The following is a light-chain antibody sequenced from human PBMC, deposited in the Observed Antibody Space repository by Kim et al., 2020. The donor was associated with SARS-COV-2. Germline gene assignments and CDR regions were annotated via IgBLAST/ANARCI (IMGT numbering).Light chain of an antibody. V-gene: IGKV1-39*01. CDR2: GAS. Sequence: DIQMTQSPSSLSASVGGRVTITCRASQNINTYLNWYQQKPGKAPKLLIYGASSLQSGVPSRFSGSGSETDFTLSVSSLQPEDFATYFCQQSYTTPYTFGQGTKLDIK. CDR3: QQSYTTPYT. CDR1: QNINTY. J-gene: IGKJ2*01.